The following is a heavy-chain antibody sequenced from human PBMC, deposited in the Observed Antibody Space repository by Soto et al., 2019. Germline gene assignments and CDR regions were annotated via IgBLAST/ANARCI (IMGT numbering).Heavy chain of an antibody. J-gene: IGHJ6*03. D-gene: IGHD3-3*02. CDR3: ARSIASSEDYYYYYMDV. Sequence: PSETLSLTCTVSGGSISSSSYYWGWIRQPPGKGLEWIGSIYYSGSTYYNPSLKSRVTISVDTSKNQFSLKLSSVTAADTAVYYYARSIASSEDYYYYYMDVWGKGTTVTVSS. V-gene: IGHV4-39*01. CDR1: GGSISSSSYY. CDR2: IYYSGST.